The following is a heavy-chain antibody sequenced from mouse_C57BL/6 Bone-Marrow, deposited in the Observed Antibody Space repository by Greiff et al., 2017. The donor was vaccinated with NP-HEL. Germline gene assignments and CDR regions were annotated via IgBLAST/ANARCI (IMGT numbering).Heavy chain of an antibody. V-gene: IGHV10-1*01. J-gene: IGHJ4*01. Sequence: EVQVVESGGGLVQPKGSLKLSCAASGFSFNTYAMNWVRQAPGKGLEWVARIRSKSNNYATYYADSVKDRFTISRDDSESMLYLQMNNLKTEDTAMYYCVRHRGYYGNLGAMDYWGQGTSVTVSS. CDR3: VRHRGYYGNLGAMDY. CDR2: IRSKSNNYAT. CDR1: GFSFNTYA. D-gene: IGHD2-1*01.